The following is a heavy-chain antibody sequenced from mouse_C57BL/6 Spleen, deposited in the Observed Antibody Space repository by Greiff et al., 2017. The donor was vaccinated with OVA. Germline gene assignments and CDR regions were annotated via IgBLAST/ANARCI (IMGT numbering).Heavy chain of an antibody. CDR2: IWRGGST. J-gene: IGHJ4*01. Sequence: VKVVESGPGLVQPSQSLSITCTVSGFSFTSYGVHWVRQSPGKGLEWLGVIWRGGSTDYNAAFMSRLSITKDNSKSQVFFKMNSLQADDTAIYYCAKNREDWGAMDYWGQGTSVTVSS. V-gene: IGHV2-5*01. D-gene: IGHD4-1*01. CDR1: GFSFTSYG. CDR3: AKNREDWGAMDY.